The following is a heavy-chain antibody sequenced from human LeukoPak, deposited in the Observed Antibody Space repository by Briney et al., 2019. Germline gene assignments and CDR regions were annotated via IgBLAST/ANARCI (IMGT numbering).Heavy chain of an antibody. Sequence: SCKASGGTFSSYAMSWVRQAPGKGLEWVSAISGSGGSTYYADSVKGRFTISRDNSKNTLYLQMNSLRAEDTAVYYCAKGHLFIVATPFDYWGQGTLVTVSS. D-gene: IGHD5-12*01. CDR1: GGTFSSYA. V-gene: IGHV3-23*01. CDR3: AKGHLFIVATPFDY. J-gene: IGHJ4*02. CDR2: ISGSGGST.